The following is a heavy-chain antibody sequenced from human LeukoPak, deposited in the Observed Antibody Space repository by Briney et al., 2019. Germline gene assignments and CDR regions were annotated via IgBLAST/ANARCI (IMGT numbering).Heavy chain of an antibody. Sequence: GASVKVSCKVSGYTLTELSMHWVRQAPGKGLEWMGGFDPEDGETIYAQKFQGRVTMTEDTSTDTAYMELSSLRSEDTAVCYCARGVRYSSSWPFDYWGQGTLVTVS. V-gene: IGHV1-24*01. D-gene: IGHD6-13*01. CDR3: ARGVRYSSSWPFDY. J-gene: IGHJ4*02. CDR1: GYTLTELS. CDR2: FDPEDGET.